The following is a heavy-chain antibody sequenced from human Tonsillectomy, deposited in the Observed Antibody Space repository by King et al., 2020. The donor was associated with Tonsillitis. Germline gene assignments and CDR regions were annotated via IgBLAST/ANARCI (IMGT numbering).Heavy chain of an antibody. CDR3: ARSSVPAVKPRPHWYFDL. CDR1: GFTFSSYE. CDR2: ISSSGSTI. V-gene: IGHV3-48*03. D-gene: IGHD2-2*01. J-gene: IGHJ2*01. Sequence: DVQLVESGGGLVQPGGSLRLSCAASGFTFSSYEMNWVRQAPGKGLEWVSYISSSGSTIYYADSVKGRFTISRDNAKNSLYLQMNSLRAEDTAVYYCARSSVPAVKPRPHWYFDLWGRGTLVTVSS.